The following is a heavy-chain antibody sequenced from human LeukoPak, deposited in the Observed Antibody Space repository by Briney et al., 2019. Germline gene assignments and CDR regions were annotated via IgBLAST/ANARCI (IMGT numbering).Heavy chain of an antibody. D-gene: IGHD3-22*01. CDR1: GFTFRSYA. Sequence: PGGSLRLSCAASGFTFRSYAMHWVRQAPGKGLEWGAVISYDGSNKYYADSVKGRFTISRDNSKNTLYLQMNSLRAEDTAVYYCARISYYYDSSGSYFDYWGQGTLVTVSS. V-gene: IGHV3-30-3*01. CDR2: ISYDGSNK. J-gene: IGHJ4*02. CDR3: ARISYYYDSSGSYFDY.